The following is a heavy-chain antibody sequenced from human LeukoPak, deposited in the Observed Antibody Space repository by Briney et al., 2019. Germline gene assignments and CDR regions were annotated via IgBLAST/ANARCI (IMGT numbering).Heavy chain of an antibody. Sequence: ASVKVSCKVSGYTLTELSMHWVRQAPGKGLEWMGGFDPEDGETIYAQKFQGRVTMTEDTSTDTAYMELSGLRSEDTAVYYCATRHYYDSSGYGENWFDPWGQGTLVTVSS. J-gene: IGHJ5*02. CDR3: ATRHYYDSSGYGENWFDP. CDR1: GYTLTELS. D-gene: IGHD3-22*01. V-gene: IGHV1-24*01. CDR2: FDPEDGET.